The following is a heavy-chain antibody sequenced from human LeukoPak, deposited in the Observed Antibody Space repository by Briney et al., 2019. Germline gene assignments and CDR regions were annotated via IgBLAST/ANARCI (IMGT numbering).Heavy chain of an antibody. V-gene: IGHV1-18*01. CDR1: GYTFTNYG. J-gene: IGHJ4*02. Sequence: ASVKVSCKTSGYTFTNYGISWVRLAPGQGLEWMGWISSYNGNTNYAQNLQGRVTMPTDTSTSTAYMELRSLRSDDTAIYYCARGGGYSDYWGQGTLVIVSS. CDR3: ARGGGYSDY. CDR2: ISSYNGNT. D-gene: IGHD5-12*01.